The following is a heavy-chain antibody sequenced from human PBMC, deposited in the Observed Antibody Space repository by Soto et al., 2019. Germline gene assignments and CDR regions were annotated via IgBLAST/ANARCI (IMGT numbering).Heavy chain of an antibody. CDR1: GFTVSSNY. V-gene: IGHV3-66*01. CDR3: ARAYSSSWADAFDI. CDR2: IYSGGST. J-gene: IGHJ3*02. D-gene: IGHD6-13*01. Sequence: EVQLVESGGGLVQPGGSLRLSCAASGFTVSSNYMSWVRQAPGKGLEWVSVIYSGGSTYYADSVKGRFTISRDNSKNTLYLQMNSLRAEDTAVYYCARAYSSSWADAFDIWGQRTMVTVSS.